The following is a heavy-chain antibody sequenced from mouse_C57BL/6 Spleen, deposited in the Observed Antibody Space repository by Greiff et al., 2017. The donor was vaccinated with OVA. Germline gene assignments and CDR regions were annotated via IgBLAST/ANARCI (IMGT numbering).Heavy chain of an antibody. V-gene: IGHV5-17*01. CDR2: ISSGGSTI. CDR1: GFTFSDYG. J-gene: IGHJ4*01. CDR3: ARLYDPYYYAMDY. Sequence: EVKLMESGGGLVKPGGSLKLSCAASGFTFSDYGMHWVSQAPEQGLEWVAYISSGGSTIYYADTVKGRFTISRDTAKNTLFLRMTSLRSEDTAMYYCARLYDPYYYAMDYWGKGTSVTVAS. D-gene: IGHD1-3*01.